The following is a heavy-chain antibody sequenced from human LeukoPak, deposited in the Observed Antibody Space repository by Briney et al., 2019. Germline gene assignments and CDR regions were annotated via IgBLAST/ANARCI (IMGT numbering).Heavy chain of an antibody. D-gene: IGHD3-10*01. CDR3: ARPPLITMVRGVPAEHFDY. CDR1: GFTFSSYS. V-gene: IGHV3-48*01. J-gene: IGHJ4*02. Sequence: GGSLRLSCAASGFTFSSYSMNWVRQAPGKGLEWVSYISSSSSTIYYADSVKGRFTISRDNAKNSLYLQINSLRAEDTAVYYCARPPLITMVRGVPAEHFDYWGQGTLVTVSS. CDR2: ISSSSSTI.